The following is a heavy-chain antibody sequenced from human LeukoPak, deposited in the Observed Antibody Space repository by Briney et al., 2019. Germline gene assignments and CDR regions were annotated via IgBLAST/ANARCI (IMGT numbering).Heavy chain of an antibody. V-gene: IGHV4-38-2*02. J-gene: IGHJ4*02. CDR1: GYSISRGNH. Sequence: SETLSLTCTVSGYSISRGNHWGWIRQPPGKGLEWIGSIYHSGSTYYNPSLKSRVTISVDTSKNQFSLKLTSVTAADTAVYYCARRRSRWTRGAFDYWGQGTLVTVSS. D-gene: IGHD3-10*01. CDR3: ARRRSRWTRGAFDY. CDR2: IYHSGST.